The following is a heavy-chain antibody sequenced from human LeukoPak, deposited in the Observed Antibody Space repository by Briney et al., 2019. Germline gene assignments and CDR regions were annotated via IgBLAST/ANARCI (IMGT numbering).Heavy chain of an antibody. D-gene: IGHD1-26*01. CDR1: GLTFSSYG. J-gene: IGHJ4*02. Sequence: GGSLRLSCAVSGLTFSSYGMHWVRQAPGKGLEWVALIRYDGGGKFYADSVKGRFTISRDNSKNTLYMQMDSLRPDDTAVYYCAKPRRGWEPTGVPDYWGQGTLVTVSS. CDR3: AKPRRGWEPTGVPDY. V-gene: IGHV3-30*02. CDR2: IRYDGGGK.